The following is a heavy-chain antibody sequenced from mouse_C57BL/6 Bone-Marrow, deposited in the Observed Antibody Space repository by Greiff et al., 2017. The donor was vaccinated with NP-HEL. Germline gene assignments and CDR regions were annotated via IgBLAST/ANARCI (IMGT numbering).Heavy chain of an antibody. J-gene: IGHJ4*01. CDR2: INPYNGDT. Sequence: LKESGPELVKPGDSVKISCKASGYSFTGYFMNWVMQSHGKSLEWIGRINPYNGDTFYNQKFKGKATLTVDKSSSTAHMELRSLTSEDSAVYYCARRHYGNAMDYWGQGTSVTVSS. CDR1: GYSFTGYF. CDR3: ARRHYGNAMDY. D-gene: IGHD1-1*01. V-gene: IGHV1-20*01.